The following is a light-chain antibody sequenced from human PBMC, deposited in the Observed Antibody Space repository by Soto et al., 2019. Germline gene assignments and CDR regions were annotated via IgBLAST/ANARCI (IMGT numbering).Light chain of an antibody. CDR2: GAS. Sequence: IVLKQSAGTLSLSPGERATLSCRASQSVSSSYLAWYQQKPGQAPRLLIYGASSRATGIPARFSGSGSGTDFTLTISSLEPEDFGVYYCQQRGSWPPTFGQGTRLEIK. CDR1: QSVSSSY. J-gene: IGKJ5*01. V-gene: IGKV3-20*01. CDR3: QQRGSWPPT.